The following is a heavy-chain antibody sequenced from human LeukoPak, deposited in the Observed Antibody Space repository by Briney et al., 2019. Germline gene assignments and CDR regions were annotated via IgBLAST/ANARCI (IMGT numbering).Heavy chain of an antibody. CDR1: GGSLSSYY. CDR2: IYTSGST. CDR3: ARDYDFWSGYPY. Sequence: SETLSLTCTVSGGSLSSYYWSWMRQPAGKGLEWMGRIYTSGSTNYNPSLKSRVTMSVDTSKNQFSLKLSSVTAADTAVYYCARDYDFWSGYPYWVQGTLVTVSS. V-gene: IGHV4-4*07. J-gene: IGHJ4*02. D-gene: IGHD3-3*01.